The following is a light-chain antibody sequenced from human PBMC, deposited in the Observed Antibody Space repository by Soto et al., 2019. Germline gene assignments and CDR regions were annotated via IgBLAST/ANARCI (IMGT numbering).Light chain of an antibody. J-gene: IGKJ5*01. CDR3: QQRSKWPIT. Sequence: EIVLTQAPSTLSMPPGERATLYCRASQSVRTYLAWYQQKPGQAPRLLIYDASNRATGIPARFSGSGSGTDFTFTISSLEPEDFAVYYCQQRSKWPITFGQGTRLEIK. CDR1: QSVRTY. CDR2: DAS. V-gene: IGKV3-11*01.